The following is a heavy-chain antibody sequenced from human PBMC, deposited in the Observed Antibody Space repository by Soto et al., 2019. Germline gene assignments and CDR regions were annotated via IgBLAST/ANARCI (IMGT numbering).Heavy chain of an antibody. V-gene: IGHV1-2*04. CDR3: ARGDSYGSDY. Sequence: ASVTVSCKASGYTFTSYGISWVRQAPGQGLEWMGWINPNSGGTNYAQKFQGWVTMTRDTSISTAYMELSRLRSDDTAVYYCARGDSYGSDYWGQGTLVTVSS. D-gene: IGHD5-18*01. CDR2: INPNSGGT. J-gene: IGHJ4*02. CDR1: GYTFTSYG.